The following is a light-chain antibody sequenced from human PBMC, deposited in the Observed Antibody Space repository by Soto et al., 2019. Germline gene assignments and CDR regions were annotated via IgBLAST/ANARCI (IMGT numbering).Light chain of an antibody. V-gene: IGKV1-27*01. Sequence: DTQMTQSPSSLSASVGDRVTITCRASQAISNYLAWYQQKPGKVPKLLIYAASTSHSGVPSRFSGSGSGTDFTLTISSLQPEDVATYYCQKYNTAPWTFGEGTKVEIK. CDR3: QKYNTAPWT. CDR2: AAS. CDR1: QAISNY. J-gene: IGKJ1*01.